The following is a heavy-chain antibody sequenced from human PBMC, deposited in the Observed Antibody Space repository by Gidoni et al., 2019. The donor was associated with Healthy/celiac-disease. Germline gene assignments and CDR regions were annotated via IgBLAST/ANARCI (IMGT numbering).Heavy chain of an antibody. V-gene: IGHV3-23*01. D-gene: IGHD2-2*01. J-gene: IGHJ5*02. CDR2: ISCSGGST. CDR3: AKDQRERYCSSTSCYHYNWFDP. Sequence: EVQLLESGGGWVQPGGSRRRSCSASGFTFSSFARSWVRQAPGKGMGLVSAISCSGGSTDYSDSVKVRFTISRDNSKNTLYLQMNSLRAEDTAVYYCAKDQRERYCSSTSCYHYNWFDPWGQGTLVTVSS. CDR1: GFTFSSFA.